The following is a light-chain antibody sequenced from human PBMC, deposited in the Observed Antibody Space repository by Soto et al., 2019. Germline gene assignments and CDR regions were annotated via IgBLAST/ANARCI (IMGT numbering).Light chain of an antibody. V-gene: IGKV3-15*01. CDR2: VAS. Sequence: EIVMTQSPATLSVSPGERATLSCRASQSVSSNLAWYQQKPGQTPKLLIYVASTRATGIPARFSGSGSGTEFTLTLSSLQSEEFAVYYCQQYNVWPLTFGGGTKVEFK. J-gene: IGKJ4*01. CDR1: QSVSSN. CDR3: QQYNVWPLT.